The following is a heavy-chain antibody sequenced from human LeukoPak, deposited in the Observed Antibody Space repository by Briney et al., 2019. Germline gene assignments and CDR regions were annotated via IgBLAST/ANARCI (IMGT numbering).Heavy chain of an antibody. CDR2: INTGNGNT. CDR1: GYTFTNYA. Sequence: ASVKLSCKASGYTFTNYAIPWVRQAPGQRLDWMGWINTGNGNTKYAQKFQGRVTITRDTSAGTAYMELSSLRSEDTAVYYCARDIWAFGSSWSPFDFWGQGTLVTVSS. CDR3: ARDIWAFGSSWSPFDF. V-gene: IGHV1-3*04. D-gene: IGHD6-13*01. J-gene: IGHJ4*02.